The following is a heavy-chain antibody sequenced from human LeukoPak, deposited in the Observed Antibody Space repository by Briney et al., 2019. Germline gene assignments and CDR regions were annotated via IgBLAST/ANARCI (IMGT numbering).Heavy chain of an antibody. CDR1: GYTFSSYD. CDR3: ARVNTYYYGSGVSRAFHM. Sequence: VASVKVSCKASGYTFSSYDINWVRQATGQGLEWMGWMNPKSGNTGYAQKFQGSVTMTRNTSTSTAYMELSSLKSEDTAVYYCARVNTYYYGSGVSRAFHMWGQGTMLTVSS. CDR2: MNPKSGNT. V-gene: IGHV1-8*01. J-gene: IGHJ3*02. D-gene: IGHD3-10*01.